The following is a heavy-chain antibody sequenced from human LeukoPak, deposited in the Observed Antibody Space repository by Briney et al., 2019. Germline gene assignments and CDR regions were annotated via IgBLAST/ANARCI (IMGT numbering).Heavy chain of an antibody. Sequence: GGSLRLSCAASGFSFTNYVMNWVRQAPGKGLEWVTVISYDGSNKYYADSVKGRFTISRDNSKNTLYLQMNSLRAEDTAVYYCANGRGIYDSSGYPRPDFDHWGQGTLVTVSS. J-gene: IGHJ4*02. V-gene: IGHV3-30*18. D-gene: IGHD3-22*01. CDR3: ANGRGIYDSSGYPRPDFDH. CDR1: GFSFTNYV. CDR2: ISYDGSNK.